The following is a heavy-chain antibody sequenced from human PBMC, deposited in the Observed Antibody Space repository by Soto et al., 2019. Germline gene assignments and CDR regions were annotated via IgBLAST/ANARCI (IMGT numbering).Heavy chain of an antibody. D-gene: IGHD3-22*01. V-gene: IGHV1-8*01. CDR3: ARDYYDSSGVGLYYYGMDV. CDR1: GYTFTSYD. J-gene: IGHJ6*02. Sequence: QVQLVQSGAEVKKPGPSVKVSCKASGYTFTSYDINWVRQATGQGLEWMGWMNPNSGNTGYAQKFQGRVTMTRNTSISTAYMELSSLRSEVTAVYYCARDYYDSSGVGLYYYGMDVWGQGTTVTVSS. CDR2: MNPNSGNT.